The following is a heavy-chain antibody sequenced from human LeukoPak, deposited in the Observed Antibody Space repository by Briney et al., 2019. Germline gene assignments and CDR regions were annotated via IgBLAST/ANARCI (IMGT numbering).Heavy chain of an antibody. CDR2: ISSNGGST. Sequence: PGGSLRLSCAASGFTFSSYSMHWVRQAPGKGLEYVSAISSNGGSTYYANSVKGIFTIPRDNSENTLYLQMGSLTAEDMALYYCARGGYHHDSSGYLRELDYWGQGPLVTVSS. CDR1: GFTFSSYS. D-gene: IGHD3-22*01. V-gene: IGHV3-64*01. CDR3: ARGGYHHDSSGYLRELDY. J-gene: IGHJ4*02.